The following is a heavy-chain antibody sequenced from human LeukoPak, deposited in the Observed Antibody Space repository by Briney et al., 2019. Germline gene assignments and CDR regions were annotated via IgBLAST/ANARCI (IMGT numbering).Heavy chain of an antibody. CDR2: FTSMSRTI. CDR1: GFSFSSYA. Sequence: GGSLRLSCAASGFSFSSYAMTWVRQAPGKGLEWVSSFTSMSRTIFYADSVKGRFTISRDDPKKSLYLQMNSLRREETAINYFASKSSGIAATAKIPFWGKATLVTVSS. CDR3: ASKSSGIAATAKIPF. D-gene: IGHD6-13*01. V-gene: IGHV3-21*01. J-gene: IGHJ4*02.